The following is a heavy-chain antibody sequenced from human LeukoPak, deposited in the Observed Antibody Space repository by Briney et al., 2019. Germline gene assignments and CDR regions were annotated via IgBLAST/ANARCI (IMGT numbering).Heavy chain of an antibody. J-gene: IGHJ4*02. CDR2: ISYDGVNK. Sequence: GRSLRLSCAACGWIFSTYTIHAIGPAAGREGEGVAGISYDGVNKYYADSVKGRFTISRDNSKNTLSLQMNSLTVEDTAVYYCARAPYSSSWYIFDHWGQGTLVTVSS. V-gene: IGHV3-30*04. CDR3: ARAPYSSSWYIFDH. CDR1: GWIFSTYT. D-gene: IGHD6-13*01.